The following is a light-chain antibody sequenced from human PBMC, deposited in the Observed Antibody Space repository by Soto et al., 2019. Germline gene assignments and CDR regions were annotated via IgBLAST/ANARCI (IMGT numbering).Light chain of an antibody. CDR1: SSDVGANKY. V-gene: IGLV2-14*01. CDR3: TSYTTRSTGV. Sequence: QSVLTQPASVSGSPGQSITISCTGTSSDVGANKYVSWFVQHPGRAPKLLIFEGSNRPSGVSNRFSGSKSGNTASLTISGLQPEDETDYCCTSYTTRSTGVFGGGTKLTVL. J-gene: IGLJ3*02. CDR2: EGS.